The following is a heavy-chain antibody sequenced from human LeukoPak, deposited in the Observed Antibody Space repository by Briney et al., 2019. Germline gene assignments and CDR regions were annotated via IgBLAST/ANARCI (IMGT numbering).Heavy chain of an antibody. CDR3: VRRVAGSGYRDS. D-gene: IGHD3-22*01. Sequence: SETLSLTCTVSGGSISSSRHYWGWIRQPPGKGLEWIGNILYSGSTNYNPSLKSRVTISVDTSKNQFSLKLSSVTAADTADYYCVRRVAGSGYRDSWGQGTLVPVPS. CDR1: GGSISSSRHY. CDR2: ILYSGST. J-gene: IGHJ4*02. V-gene: IGHV4-39*01.